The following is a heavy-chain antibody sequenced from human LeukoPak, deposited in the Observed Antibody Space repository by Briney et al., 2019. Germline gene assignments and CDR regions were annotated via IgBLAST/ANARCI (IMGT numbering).Heavy chain of an antibody. J-gene: IGHJ5*02. CDR2: IIPISGIT. D-gene: IGHD1-26*01. CDR1: GGTFTSYA. Sequence: ASVKVSCKTSGGTFTSYAITWVRQAPGQGLEWMGKIIPISGITNYAQKFQGGVTFTADESTSTAYMELSSLRSEDTALYYCARKVRLGGNWFDPWGQGTLVTVSS. CDR3: ARKVRLGGNWFDP. V-gene: IGHV1-69*15.